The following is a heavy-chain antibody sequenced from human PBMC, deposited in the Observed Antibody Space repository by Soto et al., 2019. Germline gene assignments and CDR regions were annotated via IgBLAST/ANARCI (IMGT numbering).Heavy chain of an antibody. D-gene: IGHD3-10*01. Sequence: QARLVQSGPEVRRPGASVTVSCKASGYTFTHYFIHWVRRAPGQGLEWMGYINPKSGDTHYSQTFRGRVSMTVDTSTDTASVGLSSLKSDDTAVYFCARVPGHKNSRGDFWGQGTPITVSS. J-gene: IGHJ4*02. CDR3: ARVPGHKNSRGDF. CDR1: GYTFTHYF. CDR2: INPKSGDT. V-gene: IGHV1-2*02.